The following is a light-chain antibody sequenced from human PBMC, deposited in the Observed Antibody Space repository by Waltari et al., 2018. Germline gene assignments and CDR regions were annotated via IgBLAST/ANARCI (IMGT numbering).Light chain of an antibody. CDR2: EVS. Sequence: QSALTQPPSASGSPGQSVTISCTGPTSDVGGHNFVLWYQQHPGKVPKLMIHEVSKRPSGVPDRFSGSKSGDTASLTVSGLQAEDEADYYCTSYAGSNILVFGGGTKLTVL. J-gene: IGLJ2*01. CDR1: TSDVGGHNF. V-gene: IGLV2-8*01. CDR3: TSYAGSNILV.